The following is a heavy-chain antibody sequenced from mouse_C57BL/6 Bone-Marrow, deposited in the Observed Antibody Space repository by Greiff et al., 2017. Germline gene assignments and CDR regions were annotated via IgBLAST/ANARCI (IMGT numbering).Heavy chain of an antibody. CDR2: INPNYGTT. J-gene: IGHJ4*01. CDR3: ARGYDYDYAMDY. Sequence: VQLQASGPELVKPGASVKISCKASGYSFTDYNMNWVKQSNGKSLEWIGVINPNYGTTSYNQKFKGKANLTVDQSSSTAYMQLNSLTSEDSAVYYWARGYDYDYAMDYWGQGTSVTVSS. CDR1: GYSFTDYN. V-gene: IGHV1-39*01. D-gene: IGHD2-4*01.